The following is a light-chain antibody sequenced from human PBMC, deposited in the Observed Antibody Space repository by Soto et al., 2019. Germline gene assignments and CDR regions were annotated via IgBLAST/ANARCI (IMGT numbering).Light chain of an antibody. Sequence: EIVLTQSPGNLSLSPGERATLSCRASQSVSSNYLAWYQQKPGQAPRLHIYGASSRATGIPDRFSGSGSGTDFTLTISRLETEDFAVYYCQQYGSSPTFGQGTKVDIX. J-gene: IGKJ1*01. CDR2: GAS. CDR1: QSVSSNY. V-gene: IGKV3-20*01. CDR3: QQYGSSPT.